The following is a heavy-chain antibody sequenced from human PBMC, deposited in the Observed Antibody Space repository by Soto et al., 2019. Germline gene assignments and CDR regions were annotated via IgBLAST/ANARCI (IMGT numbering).Heavy chain of an antibody. CDR2: INHSGST. CDR1: GGSFSGYY. Sequence: QVQLQQWGAGLLKPSETLSLTCAVYGGSFSGYYWTWIRQPPGKGLEWIGQINHSGSTNYNPSLKSXXSXSXXTSKNQFSLNLSSVTAADTAVYYCARRLVNRPVDPWGQGTLVTVSS. V-gene: IGHV4-34*02. D-gene: IGHD2-15*01. CDR3: ARRLVNRPVDP. J-gene: IGHJ5*02.